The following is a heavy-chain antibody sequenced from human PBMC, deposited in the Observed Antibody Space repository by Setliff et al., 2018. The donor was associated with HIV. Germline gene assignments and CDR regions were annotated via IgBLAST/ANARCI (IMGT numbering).Heavy chain of an antibody. J-gene: IGHJ4*02. V-gene: IGHV3-33*06. D-gene: IGHD5-18*01. CDR1: GFTFSSYT. CDR2: IYYDGSTE. CDR3: AKERYIYGALNYFDY. Sequence: GSLRLSCAVSGFTFSSYTMDWVRQAPGKGLEWVALIYYDGSTEYYADSVKGRFTISRDNSKNTLYLQMNSPRVEDTAVYYCAKERYIYGALNYFDYWGQGTMVTVSS.